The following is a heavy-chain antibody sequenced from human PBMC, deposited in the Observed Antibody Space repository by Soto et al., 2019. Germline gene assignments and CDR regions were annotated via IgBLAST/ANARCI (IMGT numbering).Heavy chain of an antibody. Sequence: RGESLKISCKGSGYSFTSYWISWVRQMPGKGLERMGRIDPSDSYTNYSPSFQGHVTISADKSISTAYLQWSSLKASDTAMYYCARQEGDYYYYGMDVWGQGTTVTVSS. J-gene: IGHJ6*02. CDR2: IDPSDSYT. CDR1: GYSFTSYW. CDR3: ARQEGDYYYYGMDV. V-gene: IGHV5-10-1*01.